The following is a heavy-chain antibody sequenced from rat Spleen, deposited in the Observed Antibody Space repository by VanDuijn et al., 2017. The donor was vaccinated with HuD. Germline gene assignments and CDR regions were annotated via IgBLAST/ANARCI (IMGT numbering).Heavy chain of an antibody. CDR3: TRENWKPDY. Sequence: EVQLVESDGGLVQPGRSLKLSCAASGFTFNNYDMAWVRQAPTKGLEWIASISPGGDNTYYRDSVKGRFTLSRDGAQNTLYLQMNSLRSEDTGTYYCTRENWKPDYWGQGVMVTVSS. CDR1: GFTFNNYD. V-gene: IGHV5S13*01. CDR2: ISPGGDNT. D-gene: IGHD4-2*01. J-gene: IGHJ2*01.